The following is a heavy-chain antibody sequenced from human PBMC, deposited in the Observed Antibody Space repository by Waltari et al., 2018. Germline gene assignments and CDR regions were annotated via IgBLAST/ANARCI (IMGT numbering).Heavy chain of an antibody. CDR2: IYYSGST. CDR1: GGSVSRGSYY. D-gene: IGHD3-3*01. V-gene: IGHV4-61*01. CDR3: ASGKVFGARLPFDP. J-gene: IGHJ5*02. Sequence: QVQLQESGPGLVKPSETLSLTCTVSGGSVSRGSYYWLWIRQPPGKGLEWIGYIYYSGSTNYNPSLKSRVTISVDTSKNQFSLKLSSVTAADTAVYYCASGKVFGARLPFDPWGQGTLVTVSS.